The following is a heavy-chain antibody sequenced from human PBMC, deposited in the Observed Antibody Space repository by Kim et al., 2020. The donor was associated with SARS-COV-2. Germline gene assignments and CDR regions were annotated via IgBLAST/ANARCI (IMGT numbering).Heavy chain of an antibody. CDR1: GFIFSDYY. Sequence: GGSLRLSCEASGFIFSDYYMAWIRQAPGKGLEWIAFISSSSNTIRYADTVKGRFTISRDNAKNSLYLQMNSLSAEDTAVYYCASLKLLYSYMDVWGKGTTVTVSS. CDR2: ISSSSNTI. V-gene: IGHV3-11*01. J-gene: IGHJ6*03. CDR3: ASLKLLYSYMDV.